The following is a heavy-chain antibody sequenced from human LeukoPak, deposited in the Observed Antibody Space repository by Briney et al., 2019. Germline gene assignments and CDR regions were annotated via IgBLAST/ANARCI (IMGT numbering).Heavy chain of an antibody. Sequence: SETLSLTCAVYGGSFSGYYWSWIRQPPGKGLEWIGEINHSGSTNYNPSLKSRVTISVDTSKNQFSLKLSSVTAADTAAYYCAREGSSGWQADYWGQGTLVTVSS. V-gene: IGHV4-34*01. J-gene: IGHJ4*02. CDR2: INHSGST. D-gene: IGHD6-19*01. CDR1: GGSFSGYY. CDR3: AREGSSGWQADY.